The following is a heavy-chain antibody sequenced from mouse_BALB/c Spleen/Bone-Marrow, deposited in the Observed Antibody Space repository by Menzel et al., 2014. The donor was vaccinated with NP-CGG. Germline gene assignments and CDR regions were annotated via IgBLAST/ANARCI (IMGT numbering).Heavy chain of an antibody. V-gene: IGHV1S81*02. D-gene: IGHD1-1*01. Sequence: QVQLQQSGAELVKPGASVKLSCKASGYTFSNYYMYWVKQRPGQGLEWIGEGNPSNGGSNFNEKFKSKATLTVDKSSSTAYMQLSSLTSEDSAVYYCTRSNYGYWYFDVWGAGTTVTVSS. J-gene: IGHJ1*01. CDR2: GNPSNGGS. CDR1: GYTFSNYY. CDR3: TRSNYGYWYFDV.